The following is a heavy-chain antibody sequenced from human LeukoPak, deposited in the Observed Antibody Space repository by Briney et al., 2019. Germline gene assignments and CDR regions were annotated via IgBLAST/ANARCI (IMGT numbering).Heavy chain of an antibody. CDR1: GFTFSSYS. Sequence: GGSLRLSCAASGFTFSSYSMNWVRQAPGKGLEWVSSISSSSSYLYYADSVKGRFTISRDNAKNSLYLQMNSLRAEDTAVYYCARGENNYGYYYFDYWGQGTLVTVSP. J-gene: IGHJ4*02. CDR3: ARGENNYGYYYFDY. CDR2: ISSSSSYL. D-gene: IGHD5-18*01. V-gene: IGHV3-21*01.